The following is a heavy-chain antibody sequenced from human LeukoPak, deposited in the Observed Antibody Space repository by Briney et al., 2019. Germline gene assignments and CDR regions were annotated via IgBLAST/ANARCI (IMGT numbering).Heavy chain of an antibody. CDR1: GFTFSSYA. V-gene: IGHV3-23*01. J-gene: IGHJ4*02. CDR3: AKEYYYDSSGYTTFDY. D-gene: IGHD3-22*01. Sequence: GGSLRLSCAASGFTFSSYAMSWVRQAPGKGLEWVSAISGSGGSTYYADSVKGRFTISRDNSKNTLYLQMNSLRAEGTAVYYCAKEYYYDSSGYTTFDYWGQGTLVTVSS. CDR2: ISGSGGST.